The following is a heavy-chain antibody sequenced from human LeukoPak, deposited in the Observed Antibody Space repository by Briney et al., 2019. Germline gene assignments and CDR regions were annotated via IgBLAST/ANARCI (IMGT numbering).Heavy chain of an antibody. CDR2: INAGNGNT. CDR3: ATAVPLITVLHGMDV. V-gene: IGHV1-3*01. CDR1: GYTFTSYA. J-gene: IGHJ6*02. D-gene: IGHD2/OR15-2a*01. Sequence: GASVKVSCKASGYTFTSYAMHWVRQAPGQRLEWMGWINAGNGNTKYSQKFQGRVTMTEDTSTDTAYMELSSLRSEDTAVYYCATAVPLITVLHGMDVWGQGTTVTVSS.